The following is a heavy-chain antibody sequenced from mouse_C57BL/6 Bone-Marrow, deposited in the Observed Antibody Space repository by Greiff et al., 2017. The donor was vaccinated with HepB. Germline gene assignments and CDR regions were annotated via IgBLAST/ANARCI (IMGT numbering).Heavy chain of an antibody. Sequence: VKLQESGAELARPGASVKMSCEASGYTFTSYTMHWVKQRPGQGLEWIGYINPSSGYTKYNQKFKDKATLTADKSSSTAYMQLSSLTSEDSAVYYCARGYGKTSLDYWGQGTTLTVSS. CDR3: ARGYGKTSLDY. CDR1: GYTFTSYT. V-gene: IGHV1-4*01. J-gene: IGHJ2*01. D-gene: IGHD1-1*01. CDR2: INPSSGYT.